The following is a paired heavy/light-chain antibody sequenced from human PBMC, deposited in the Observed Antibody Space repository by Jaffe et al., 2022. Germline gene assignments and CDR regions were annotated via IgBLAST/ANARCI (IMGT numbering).Heavy chain of an antibody. Sequence: EVQLLESGGGLVQPGGSLRLSCAVSGFTSSTYAMSWVRQAPGKGLEWVSTISGSGTTYYADSVKGRFTISRDNSKNTVYLQMNSLKAEDTAVYYCAKDAAGRWFRESRGAFDIWGQGTMVTVSS. CDR2: ISGSGTT. D-gene: IGHD3-10*01. V-gene: IGHV3-23*01. J-gene: IGHJ3*02. CDR1: GFTSSTYA. CDR3: AKDAAGRWFRESRGAFDI.
Light chain of an antibody. Sequence: EIVLTQSPGTLSLSPGEGATLSCGASQSVSSNYLAWYQQKPGQAPRLLIYGASSRATGIPDRFSGSGSGTDFTLTISRLEPEDFAVYYCQQYGSSLLTFGGGTKVEIK. CDR3: QQYGSSLLT. V-gene: IGKV3-20*01. CDR2: GAS. J-gene: IGKJ4*01. CDR1: QSVSSNY.